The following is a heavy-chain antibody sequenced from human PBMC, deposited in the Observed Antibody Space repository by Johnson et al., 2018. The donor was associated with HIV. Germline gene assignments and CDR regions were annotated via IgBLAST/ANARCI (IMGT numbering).Heavy chain of an antibody. D-gene: IGHD3-22*01. CDR1: GFTVSSNY. V-gene: IGHV3-66*01. Sequence: EVQLVESGGGLVQPGGSLRLSCAASGFTVSSNYMSWVRQAPGKGLEWVSLIYSDGSTYYADSVKGRFTISRDNSKNTLYLQMGSLRAEDMAVYYCASPILFDSSGATDAFDIWGQGTMVTVSS. CDR2: IYSDGST. J-gene: IGHJ3*02. CDR3: ASPILFDSSGATDAFDI.